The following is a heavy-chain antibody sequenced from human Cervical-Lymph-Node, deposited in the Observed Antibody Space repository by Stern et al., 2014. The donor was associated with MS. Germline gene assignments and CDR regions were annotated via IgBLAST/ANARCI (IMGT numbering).Heavy chain of an antibody. V-gene: IGHV1-69*14. Sequence: QDQLVQSGAEVKKPGSSVKVSCKTSGGTFSTSGISWVRPAPGQGLEWMGGIIPALGTTNYARKFQGRLTISADKSTSTAYMALSSLRSEDTAVYYCARDLGVGPTVSWGQGTVVTVSS. CDR2: IIPALGTT. J-gene: IGHJ5*02. D-gene: IGHD1-26*01. CDR3: ARDLGVGPTVS. CDR1: GGTFSTSG.